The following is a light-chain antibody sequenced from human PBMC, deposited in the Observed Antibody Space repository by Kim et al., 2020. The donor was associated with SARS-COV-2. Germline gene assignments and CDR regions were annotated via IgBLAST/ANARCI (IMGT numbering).Light chain of an antibody. V-gene: IGKV3-20*01. Sequence: LPPEGGTPLSCRASRLVSADFLAWYQQKPGQTPRLLVYGASTVATDIPDRFSGSGSGTYFTPTISRLQPEDSAVYYCQQYGSSVYTFGQGTKLEI. J-gene: IGKJ2*01. CDR2: GAS. CDR1: RLVSADF. CDR3: QQYGSSVYT.